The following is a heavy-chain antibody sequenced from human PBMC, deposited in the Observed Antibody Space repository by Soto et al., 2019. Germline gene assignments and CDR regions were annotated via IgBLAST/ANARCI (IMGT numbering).Heavy chain of an antibody. Sequence: GASVKVSCKASGYTFTSYAIHWVRQATGQGLEWMGWMNPNSGNTGYAQKFQGRVTMTRNTSISTAYMELSSLRSEDTAVYYCARGRKYYDFWSGYYSYFFDYWGQGTLVTVSS. D-gene: IGHD3-3*01. J-gene: IGHJ4*02. CDR3: ARGRKYYDFWSGYYSYFFDY. CDR2: MNPNSGNT. CDR1: GYTFTSYA. V-gene: IGHV1-8*01.